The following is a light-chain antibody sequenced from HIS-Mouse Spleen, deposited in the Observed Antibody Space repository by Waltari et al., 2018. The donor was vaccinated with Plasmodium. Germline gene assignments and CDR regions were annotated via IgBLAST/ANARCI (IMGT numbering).Light chain of an antibody. V-gene: IGLV2-23*01. CDR3: CSYAGSSTYYV. Sequence: QSALTQPASVSGSPGQSITISCTGPSIDVGSYHHVPRHQQHPGKAPKLMIYEGSKRPSGVSNRFSGSKSGNTASLTISGLQAEDEADYYCCSYAGSSTYYVFGTGTKVTVL. CDR2: EGS. CDR1: SIDVGSYHH. J-gene: IGLJ1*01.